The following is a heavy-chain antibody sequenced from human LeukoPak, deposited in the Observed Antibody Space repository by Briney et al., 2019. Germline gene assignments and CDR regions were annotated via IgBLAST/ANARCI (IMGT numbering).Heavy chain of an antibody. CDR3: VIGEVAGEYFQH. D-gene: IGHD6-19*01. V-gene: IGHV4-34*12. Sequence: PSETLSLTCSVYAGSFSGYYYCWIRQPPGKGLEWIGEIIHSGSTSYDPSLESRITISLDTSKNQVSLKLRSVTAADTAVYYCVIGEVAGEYFQHWGQGTLVTVSS. CDR2: IIHSGST. CDR1: AGSFSGYY. J-gene: IGHJ1*01.